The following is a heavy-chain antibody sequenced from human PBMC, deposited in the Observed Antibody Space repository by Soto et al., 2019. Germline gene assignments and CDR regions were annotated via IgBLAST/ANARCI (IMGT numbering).Heavy chain of an antibody. D-gene: IGHD4-17*01. CDR1: GFTFSAYS. Sequence: PWGSLRLSCTASGFTFSAYSMNWVRQAPGKGLEWVSSISKSPTFIYYAYSVKGRFTISRDNAKNSLYLQMNSLRAEDTAVYYCASHRTPTVTTYSYGMDVWGQGTTVTVSS. CDR3: ASHRTPTVTTYSYGMDV. J-gene: IGHJ6*02. CDR2: ISKSPTFI. V-gene: IGHV3-21*01.